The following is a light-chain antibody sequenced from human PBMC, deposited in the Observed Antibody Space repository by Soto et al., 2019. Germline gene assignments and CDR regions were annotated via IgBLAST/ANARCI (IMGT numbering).Light chain of an antibody. V-gene: IGKV2-28*01. CDR3: MQPLQSWT. CDR1: QSLLHSNGYNY. Sequence: DMVSTQSPLSLPFTRGEPASISCISSQSLLHSNGYNYLDWYLQKPGQSPQLLIYLGSNRASGVPDRFSGSGSGTDFTLKISRVEAEDVGVYYCMQPLQSWTFGQGTKV. CDR2: LGS. J-gene: IGKJ1*01.